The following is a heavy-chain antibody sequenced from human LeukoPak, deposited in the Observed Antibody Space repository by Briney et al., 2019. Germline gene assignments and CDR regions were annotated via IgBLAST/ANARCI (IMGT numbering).Heavy chain of an antibody. Sequence: ASVKVSCKASGYTFTNYFIHWVRQATGQGLEWMGILNPSGGSTSFAQKFQGRVTMTRDTSTSTVYMEVSSLRSEDTAVYYCARPKCGSGGSCYQGDFDYWGQGTLVTVS. CDR3: ARPKCGSGGSCYQGDFDY. J-gene: IGHJ4*02. CDR2: LNPSGGST. V-gene: IGHV1-46*01. CDR1: GYTFTNYF. D-gene: IGHD2-15*01.